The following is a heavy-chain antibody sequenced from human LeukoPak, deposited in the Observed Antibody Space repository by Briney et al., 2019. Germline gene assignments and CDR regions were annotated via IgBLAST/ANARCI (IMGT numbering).Heavy chain of an antibody. CDR1: GGSLSSSSYY. D-gene: IGHD1-1*01. CDR3: ARGGRPFDY. Sequence: PSETLSLTCTVSGGSLSSSSYYWGWVRQPPGRGLDWIGSIYYSGSTYYNPSLKSRVTISVDTSKNQFSLRLSSVTAADTAVYYCARGGRPFDYWGPGTLVTVSS. CDR2: IYYSGST. J-gene: IGHJ4*02. V-gene: IGHV4-39*01.